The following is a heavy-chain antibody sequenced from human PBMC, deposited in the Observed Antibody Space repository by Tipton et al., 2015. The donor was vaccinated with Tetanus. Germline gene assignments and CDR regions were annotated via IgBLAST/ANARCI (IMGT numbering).Heavy chain of an antibody. D-gene: IGHD3-3*01. CDR2: IIPIFGTA. J-gene: IGHJ5*02. V-gene: IGHV1-69*06. CDR1: GGTFSSYA. Sequence: QLVQSGAEVKKPGSSVKVSCKASGGTFSSYAISWVRQDPGQGLEWMGRIIPIFGTANYAQKFQGRVTITADKSTSTAYMELSSLRSEDTAVYYCARGGLWGGPTNWFDPWGQGTLVTVSS. CDR3: ARGGLWGGPTNWFDP.